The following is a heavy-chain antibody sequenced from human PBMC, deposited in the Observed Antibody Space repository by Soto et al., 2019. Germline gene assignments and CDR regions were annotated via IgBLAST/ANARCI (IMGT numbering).Heavy chain of an antibody. CDR1: GFTFSSYG. D-gene: IGHD5-18*01. V-gene: IGHV3-30*18. CDR3: AKDRRGYSYGTYYYHYGMDV. CDR2: ISYDGSNE. Sequence: QVQLVESGGGVVQPGRSLRLSCAASGFTFSSYGMHWVRQAPGKGLEWVAVISYDGSNEYYADSVKGRFTISRDNSKNTLYLQMNSLRAEDTAVYYCAKDRRGYSYGTYYYHYGMDVWGQGTTVTVSS. J-gene: IGHJ6*02.